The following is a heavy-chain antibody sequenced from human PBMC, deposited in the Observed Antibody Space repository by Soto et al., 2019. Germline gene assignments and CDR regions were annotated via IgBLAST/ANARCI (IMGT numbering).Heavy chain of an antibody. V-gene: IGHV3-30*09. CDR2: MAHDGSDR. Sequence: GGSLRLSCAASGFSFSNYGCHWVRQAPGKGLEWVAVMAHDGSDRYYPASVKGRFAISRDNSKSTVYLQMNNLRLDDTAVYYCARDRGVARGRLYYFYGMDVWGQGTTVTVSS. J-gene: IGHJ6*02. CDR1: GFSFSNYG. CDR3: ARDRGVARGRLYYFYGMDV. D-gene: IGHD3-3*01.